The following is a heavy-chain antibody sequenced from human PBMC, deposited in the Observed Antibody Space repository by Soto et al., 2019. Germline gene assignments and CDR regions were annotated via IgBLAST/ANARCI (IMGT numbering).Heavy chain of an antibody. CDR2: INHSGST. D-gene: IGHD2-2*01. Sequence: SETLSLTCAVYGGSFSGYYWSWIRQPPGKRLEWIGEINHSGSTNYNPSLKSRVTISVDTSKNQFSLKLSSVTAADTAVYYCARGTHCSSTSCWGWDFLGYYYGMDVWGQGTTVTVSS. CDR1: GGSFSGYY. V-gene: IGHV4-34*01. CDR3: ARGTHCSSTSCWGWDFLGYYYGMDV. J-gene: IGHJ6*02.